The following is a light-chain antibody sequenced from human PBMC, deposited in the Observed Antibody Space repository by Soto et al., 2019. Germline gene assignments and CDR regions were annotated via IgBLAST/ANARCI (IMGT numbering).Light chain of an antibody. Sequence: DIQMTQSPSSLSASVGDRVTITCRASQSISNYLNWYQQKPGKAPKVLIDAASSLQSGVPSRFSGSGSGTDFTLTITSLQPEDFVTYYCQQSYNTPWTFGQGTKVEIK. V-gene: IGKV1-39*01. CDR3: QQSYNTPWT. CDR2: AAS. J-gene: IGKJ1*01. CDR1: QSISNY.